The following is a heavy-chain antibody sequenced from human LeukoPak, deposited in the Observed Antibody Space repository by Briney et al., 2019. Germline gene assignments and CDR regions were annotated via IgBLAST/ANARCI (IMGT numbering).Heavy chain of an antibody. Sequence: GGSVSLPCAASGSTFSSYSMNWVRQAPAKGREWVASICSSSTYIYYADSPKGRFTITRDNAQEPVSLQMQTLSAEDTAVYYCARDTHCSSTSCYNAFDIWGQGTMVTVSS. V-gene: IGHV3-21*01. CDR1: GSTFSSYS. J-gene: IGHJ3*02. CDR3: ARDTHCSSTSCYNAFDI. D-gene: IGHD2-2*02. CDR2: ICSSSTYI.